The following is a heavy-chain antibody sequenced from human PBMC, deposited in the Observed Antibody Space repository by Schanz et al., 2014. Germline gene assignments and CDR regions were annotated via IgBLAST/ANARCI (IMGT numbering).Heavy chain of an antibody. CDR1: GGSFSGYY. J-gene: IGHJ4*02. CDR2: INHSGST. CDR3: ARARGSNRGPRKYYFDY. Sequence: QVQLQQWGAGLLKPSETLSLTCAVYGGSFSGYYWSWIRQPPGKGLEWIGEINHSGSTNYNPSLKRRVTISEDKSKNHFARKVGSLPAADPAGYYCARARGSNRGPRKYYFDYWGQGTLVTVSS. V-gene: IGHV4-34*01.